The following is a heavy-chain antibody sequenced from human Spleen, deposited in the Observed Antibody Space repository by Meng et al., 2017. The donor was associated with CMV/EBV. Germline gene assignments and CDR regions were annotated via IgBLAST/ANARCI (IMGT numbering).Heavy chain of an antibody. V-gene: IGHV1-2*02. CDR1: GYTFTGNY. J-gene: IGHJ6*02. CDR2: LNPNNGGT. CDR3: ARDRTRYYYGMDV. Sequence: ASVKVSCKASGYTFTGNYLNWVRQAPGQGLEWMGWLNPNNGGTHYAQKFQGRVTITADKSTSTAYMELSSLRSEDTAVYNCARDRTRYYYGMDVWGQGTTVTVSS.